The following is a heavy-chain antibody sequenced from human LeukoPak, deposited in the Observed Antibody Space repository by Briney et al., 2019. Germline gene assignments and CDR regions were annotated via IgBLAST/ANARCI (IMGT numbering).Heavy chain of an antibody. CDR2: INHSGST. V-gene: IGHV4-34*01. Sequence: SETLSLTCAVYGGSFSGYYWSWIRQPPGKGLEWIGEINHSGSTNYNPSLKSRVTISVDTSKNQFSLKLSSVTAADTAVYYCARAGYCSGGSCLDAFDIWGQRTMVTVSS. CDR3: ARAGYCSGGSCLDAFDI. J-gene: IGHJ3*02. CDR1: GGSFSGYY. D-gene: IGHD2-15*01.